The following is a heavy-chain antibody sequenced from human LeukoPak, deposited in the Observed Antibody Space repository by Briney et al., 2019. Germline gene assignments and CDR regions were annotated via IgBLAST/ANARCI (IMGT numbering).Heavy chain of an antibody. V-gene: IGHV4-4*07. D-gene: IGHD6-19*01. J-gene: IGHJ4*02. Sequence: PSETLSLTCTVSGGSISSYYWSWIRQPAGRGLEWIGRIQTSGSTNYNPSPKSRVTMSVDTSKNKFSLKVNSVTAADTAVYYCARVGSGWSFDYWGQGTLVTVSS. CDR2: IQTSGST. CDR1: GGSISSYY. CDR3: ARVGSGWSFDY.